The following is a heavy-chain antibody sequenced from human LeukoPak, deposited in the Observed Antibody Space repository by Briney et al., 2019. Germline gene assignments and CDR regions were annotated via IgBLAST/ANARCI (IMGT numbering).Heavy chain of an antibody. D-gene: IGHD1-26*01. CDR3: ARGYRGSYWGYFDY. V-gene: IGHV3-20*04. J-gene: IGHJ4*02. CDR1: GFTFDDYG. Sequence: GGSLRLSCAASGFTFDDYGMSWVRQAPGKGLEWVSGSNWNGGSTAYADSVKGRFTVSRDIAKSSLYLQMSSLRADDTAFYYCARGYRGSYWGYFDYWGQGIMVTVSS. CDR2: SNWNGGST.